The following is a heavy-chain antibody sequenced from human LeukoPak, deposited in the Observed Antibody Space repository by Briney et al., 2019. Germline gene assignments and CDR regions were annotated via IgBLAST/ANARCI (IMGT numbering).Heavy chain of an antibody. V-gene: IGHV3-74*01. J-gene: IGHJ3*02. CDR2: VNPEGSST. D-gene: IGHD1-26*01. Sequence: GSLRLSCAASGFHFRTHWMHWVRQAPGKGLVWVSRVNPEGSSTGYADSVEGRFTISRDNAKNTLYVQMNSLRVEDTAVYYCARARDGSRNAFDIWGQGTMVTVSS. CDR3: ARARDGSRNAFDI. CDR1: GFHFRTHW.